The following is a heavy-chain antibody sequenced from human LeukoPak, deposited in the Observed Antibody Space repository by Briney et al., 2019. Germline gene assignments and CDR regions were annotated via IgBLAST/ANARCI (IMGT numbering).Heavy chain of an antibody. CDR3: ARDLSSGWYPEYYFDY. Sequence: GGSLRLSCAASGFTFSSYAMHWVRQAPGKGLEWVAVISYDGSNKYYADSVKGRFTISRDNSKNTLHLQMNSLRAEDTAVYYCARDLSSGWYPEYYFDYWGQGTLVTVSS. CDR1: GFTFSSYA. J-gene: IGHJ4*02. V-gene: IGHV3-30-3*01. D-gene: IGHD6-19*01. CDR2: ISYDGSNK.